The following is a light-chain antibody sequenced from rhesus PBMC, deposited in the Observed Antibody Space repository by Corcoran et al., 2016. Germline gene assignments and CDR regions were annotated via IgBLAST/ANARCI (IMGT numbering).Light chain of an antibody. CDR3: LQYDSDPRA. J-gene: IGKJ1*01. Sequence: DIQMTQSPSSLSASVGDRVTITCRASQGMTNHLSWYQQKPGRAPKLLIYEASTLQSGVPSRCSGTGSGTEFTRTINSRPPEDFATYYCLQYDSDPRAFGQGTKVEIK. V-gene: IGKV1-43*02. CDR2: EAS. CDR1: QGMTNH.